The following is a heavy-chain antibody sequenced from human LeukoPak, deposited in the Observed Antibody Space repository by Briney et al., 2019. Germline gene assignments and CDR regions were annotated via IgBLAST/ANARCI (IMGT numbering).Heavy chain of an antibody. CDR3: AFSRGLRVAATPICDY. Sequence: PGGSLRLSCAASVFTFISYAMSGVRRAPGKGLEWVAAISGGGGSTYYADSVKGRFTVPRDNSKNSLYLQVNRLSAEDTAVYYCAFSRGLRVAATPICDYWGQGTLVTVSS. J-gene: IGHJ4*02. CDR1: VFTFISYA. V-gene: IGHV3-23*01. D-gene: IGHD1-26*01. CDR2: ISGGGGST.